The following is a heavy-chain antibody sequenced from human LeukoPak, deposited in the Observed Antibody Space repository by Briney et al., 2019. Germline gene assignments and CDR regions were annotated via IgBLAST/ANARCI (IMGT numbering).Heavy chain of an antibody. CDR3: ARDSSGDFDY. V-gene: IGHV4-34*01. D-gene: IGHD2-15*01. CDR2: INHSGST. CDR1: GGSFSGYY. Sequence: SETLSLTCAVYGGSFSGYYWSWIRRPPGKGLEWIGEINHSGSTNYNPSLKSRVTISVDTSKNQFSLKLSSVTAADTAVYYCARDSSGDFDYWGQGTLVTVSS. J-gene: IGHJ4*02.